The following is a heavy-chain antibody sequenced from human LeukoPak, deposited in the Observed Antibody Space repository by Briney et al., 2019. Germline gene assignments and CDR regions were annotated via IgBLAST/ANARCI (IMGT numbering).Heavy chain of an antibody. V-gene: IGHV1-18*01. J-gene: IGHJ6*02. D-gene: IGHD3-10*01. CDR3: ALEIYYYGSGSYRPPYYYGMDV. Sequence: GASVKVSCKASGYTFTSYGISWVRQAPGQGVEWMGWISAYNGNANYAQKLQGRVTMTTDTSTSTAYMELRSLRSDDTAVYYCALEIYYYGSGSYRPPYYYGMDVWGQGTTVTVSS. CDR2: ISAYNGNA. CDR1: GYTFTSYG.